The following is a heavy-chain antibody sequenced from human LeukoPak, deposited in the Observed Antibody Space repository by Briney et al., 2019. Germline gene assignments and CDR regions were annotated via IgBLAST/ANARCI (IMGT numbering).Heavy chain of an antibody. CDR1: EFTFSSYS. CDR2: ISSSSSYI. CDR3: ARGRGGYSYGPFDY. J-gene: IGHJ4*02. V-gene: IGHV3-21*01. Sequence: GGSLRLSCAASEFTFSSYSMNWVRQAPGKGLEWVSSISSSSSYIYYADSVKGRFTISRDNAKNSLYLQMNSLRAEDTAVYYCARGRGGYSYGPFDYWGQGTLVTVSS. D-gene: IGHD5-18*01.